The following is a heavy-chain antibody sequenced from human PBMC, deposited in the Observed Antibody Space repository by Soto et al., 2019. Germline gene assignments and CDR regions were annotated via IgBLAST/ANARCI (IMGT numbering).Heavy chain of an antibody. CDR1: GYTFTDYH. CDR3: AREWVSETLQPSYNWFDT. D-gene: IGHD1-26*01. CDR2: INANNGGA. J-gene: IGHJ5*02. Sequence: QVQLVQSGAEVKKPGASVKVSCKASGYTFTDYHIHWVRQAPGQGLEFMGWINANNGGAGSAQQLQGRVTGTRDKSITTGYMELSNLRSDDTAVDYCAREWVSETLQPSYNWFDTWGQGTLVTVSS. V-gene: IGHV1-2*02.